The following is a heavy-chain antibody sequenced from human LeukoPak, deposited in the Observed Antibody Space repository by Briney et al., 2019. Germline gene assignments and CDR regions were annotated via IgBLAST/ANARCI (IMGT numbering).Heavy chain of an antibody. D-gene: IGHD4-17*01. Sequence: SVKVSCKASGFTFTSSAMQWVRQARGQRLEWIGWIVVGSGNTNYAQKFQERVTITRDMSTSTAYMELSSLRSEDTAVYYCFTVTTGVPNGFYIWGQGTKVTVSS. CDR3: FTVTTGVPNGFYI. CDR1: GFTFTSSA. CDR2: IVVGSGNT. V-gene: IGHV1-58*02. J-gene: IGHJ3*02.